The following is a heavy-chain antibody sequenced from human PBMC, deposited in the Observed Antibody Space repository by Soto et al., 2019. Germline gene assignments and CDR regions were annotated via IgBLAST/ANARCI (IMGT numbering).Heavy chain of an antibody. CDR1: GFTFRTYS. J-gene: IGHJ4*02. D-gene: IGHD2-21*02. V-gene: IGHV3-21*01. CDR3: ARFVSATAINDH. Sequence: EVQLVESGGGLVKPGVSLRLSCAASGFTFRTYSMNWVRQAPGKGLEWVSLISSSSSYIYYAYSLKGRFSISKDNAKNTLHLEMNNLRAEDTAVNYFARFVSATAINDHWGQGDLVSVSS. CDR2: ISSSSSYI.